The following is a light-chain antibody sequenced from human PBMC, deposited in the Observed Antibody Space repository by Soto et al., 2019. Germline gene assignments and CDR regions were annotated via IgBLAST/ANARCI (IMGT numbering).Light chain of an antibody. Sequence: QSVRTQPPSASGTHGQMVTISCSGRSSSIGSNEVNWYQQLPGTAPKLLIYINNQRPSGVPDRFSGSKSGTSASLAISGLQSEDEADYYCAAWDDSLNGYVFGTGTKVTVL. V-gene: IGLV1-44*01. CDR3: AAWDDSLNGYV. CDR1: SSSIGSNE. CDR2: INN. J-gene: IGLJ1*01.